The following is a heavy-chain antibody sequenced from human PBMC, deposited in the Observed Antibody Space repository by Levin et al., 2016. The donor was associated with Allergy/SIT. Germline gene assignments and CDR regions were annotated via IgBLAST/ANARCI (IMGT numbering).Heavy chain of an antibody. CDR3: AKDFNCKTINCYSYGLDV. J-gene: IGHJ6*02. CDR2: INAGNGNT. D-gene: IGHD2-21*01. CDR1: GYTFTSYA. V-gene: IGHV1-3*01. Sequence: ASVKVSCKASGYTFTSYAMHWVRQAPGQRLEWMGWINAGNGNTKYSQKFQGRVTITRDTSASTAYMELSSLRSEDTAVYYCAKDFNCKTINCYSYGLDVWGQGTTVTVSS.